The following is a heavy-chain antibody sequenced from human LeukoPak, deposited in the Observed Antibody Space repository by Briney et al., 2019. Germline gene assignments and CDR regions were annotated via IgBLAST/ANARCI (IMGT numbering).Heavy chain of an antibody. V-gene: IGHV3-53*01. CDR3: AKGVEPLAANTLAY. J-gene: IGHJ4*02. CDR1: GFTVITND. CDR2: LYSDGNT. D-gene: IGHD1-14*01. Sequence: GPSLRLSCAASGFTVITNDMTWVRQTPGKGVEWVSVLYSDGNTKYADSVQGRFTISRDNSKNTLSLEMNSLSPDDTAVYYCAKGVEPLAANTLAYWGQGTLVTVSS.